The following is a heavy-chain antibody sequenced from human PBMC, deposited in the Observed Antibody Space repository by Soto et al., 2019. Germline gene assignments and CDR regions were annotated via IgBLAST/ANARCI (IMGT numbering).Heavy chain of an antibody. CDR2: INHSGST. CDR3: ARGGGNDCSGGSCPARVDY. V-gene: IGHV4-34*01. CDR1: GGSFSGYY. Sequence: SETLSLTCAVYGGSFSGYYWSWIRQPPGKGLEWIGEINHSGSTNYNPSLKSRVTISVDTSKNQFSLKLSSVTAADTAVYYCARGGGNDCSGGSCPARVDYWGQGTLVTVSS. D-gene: IGHD2-15*01. J-gene: IGHJ4*02.